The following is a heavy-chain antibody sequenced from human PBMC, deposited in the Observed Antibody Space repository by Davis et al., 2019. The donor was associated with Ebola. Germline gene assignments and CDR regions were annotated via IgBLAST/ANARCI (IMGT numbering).Heavy chain of an antibody. V-gene: IGHV3-30*02. CDR3: AKPYGDYVGYFDY. D-gene: IGHD4-17*01. J-gene: IGHJ4*02. CDR2: IQFDGFNK. Sequence: PGGSLRLSCAASGFSFSTYAMYWVRQAPGKGLEWVAFIQFDGFNKYYADSVKGRFTISRDNSKRTVYLQMDDLRAEDTAVFYCAKPYGDYVGYFDYLGQGTLVTVSS. CDR1: GFSFSTYA.